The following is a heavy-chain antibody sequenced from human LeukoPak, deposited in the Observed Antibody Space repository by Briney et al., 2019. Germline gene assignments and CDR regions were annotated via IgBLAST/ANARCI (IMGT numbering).Heavy chain of an antibody. Sequence: GSLRLSCAAPGFTFSSYSMNWVRQAPGEGLEWVSYISSSSSTIYYADSVKGRFTISRDNAKNSLYLQMNSLRAEDTAVYYCARASPMRVATDYWGQGTLVTVSS. CDR1: GFTFSSYS. CDR2: ISSSSSTI. V-gene: IGHV3-48*04. D-gene: IGHD5-12*01. J-gene: IGHJ4*02. CDR3: ARASPMRVATDY.